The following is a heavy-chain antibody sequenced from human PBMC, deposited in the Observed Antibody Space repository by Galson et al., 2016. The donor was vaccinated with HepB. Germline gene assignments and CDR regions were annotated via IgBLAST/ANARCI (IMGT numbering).Heavy chain of an antibody. D-gene: IGHD1-26*01. J-gene: IGHJ6*04. CDR1: GFALNSSGMR. CDR3: ARSRLVGAILSGMDV. Sequence: PALVKPPQTLTLTCTFSGFALNSSGMRVSWVRQPPGKPLEWLARIDWDDDKFYSTLLKTRLTISKDTSKNQVVLTMTNVDPVDTGTYYCARSRLVGAILSGMDVWGKGIMVTVSS. V-gene: IGHV2-70*04. CDR2: IDWDDDK.